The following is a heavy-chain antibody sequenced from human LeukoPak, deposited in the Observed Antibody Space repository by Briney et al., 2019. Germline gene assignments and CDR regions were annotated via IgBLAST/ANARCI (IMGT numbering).Heavy chain of an antibody. Sequence: PSETLSLTCAVYGGSFSGYYWSWIRQPPGKGLEWIGEINHSGSTTYNPSLKSRVTISVDTSKNQFSLKLSSVTAADTAVYYCARGSAVAGTYNWFDPWGQGTLVTVSS. J-gene: IGHJ5*02. CDR2: INHSGST. V-gene: IGHV4-34*01. D-gene: IGHD6-19*01. CDR1: GGSFSGYY. CDR3: ARGSAVAGTYNWFDP.